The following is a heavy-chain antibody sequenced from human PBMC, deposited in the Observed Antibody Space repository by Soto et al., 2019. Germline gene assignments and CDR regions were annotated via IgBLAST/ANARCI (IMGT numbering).Heavy chain of an antibody. J-gene: IGHJ5*02. D-gene: IGHD2-15*01. CDR2: IYSSGTT. CDR1: GGSINNYD. V-gene: IGHV4-4*07. Sequence: SSETLSLTCTVPGGSINNYDCSWIRQAAGKGLEWIGRIYSSGTTNYNPSLKSRVTMSVDMSKSQFSLTLRSVTAADTAVYYCVRDIGGSGWFAPWGQGTLVTVSS. CDR3: VRDIGGSGWFAP.